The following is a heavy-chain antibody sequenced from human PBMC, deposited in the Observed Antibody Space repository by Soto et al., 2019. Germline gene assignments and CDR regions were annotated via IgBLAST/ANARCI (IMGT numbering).Heavy chain of an antibody. J-gene: IGHJ6*02. CDR3: ARSLLDEYSSSWRSAYYGMDV. Sequence: QVQLVQSGAEVKKPGASVKVSCKASGFTFSAYYIYWVRQAPGQGLEWIGWINPNSGGTNNAQKFQGRVTMTRDTSTSTVYMEVSALIPDDTAVYYCARSLLDEYSSSWRSAYYGMDVWGQGTTVTVSS. D-gene: IGHD6-13*01. CDR2: INPNSGGT. V-gene: IGHV1-2*02. CDR1: GFTFSAYY.